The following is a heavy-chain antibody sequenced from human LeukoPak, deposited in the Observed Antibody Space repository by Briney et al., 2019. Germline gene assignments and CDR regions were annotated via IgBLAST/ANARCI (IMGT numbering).Heavy chain of an antibody. CDR2: IYYTGST. CDR3: ARELGGGYFDY. V-gene: IGHV4-59*01. Sequence: SETLSLTCTVSGGSISTYYWSWIRQPPGKGLEWIGYIYYTGSTSYNPSLKSRVTMSLDASKNQFSLELNSVTPADTAVYYCARELGGGYFDYWGQGTLVTVSS. J-gene: IGHJ4*02. D-gene: IGHD6-19*01. CDR1: GGSISTYY.